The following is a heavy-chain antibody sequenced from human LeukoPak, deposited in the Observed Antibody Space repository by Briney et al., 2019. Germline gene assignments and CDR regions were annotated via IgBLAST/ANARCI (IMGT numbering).Heavy chain of an antibody. CDR2: ISSNGGST. Sequence: GGSLRLSCSASGFTFSSYAMHWVRQAPGKGLEYVSAISSNGGSTYYADSVKGRLTISRDNSKNTLYLQMSSLRAEDTAVYYCVKDLLPGYSSGWSVNYWGQGTLVTVSS. J-gene: IGHJ4*02. V-gene: IGHV3-64D*06. CDR3: VKDLLPGYSSGWSVNY. D-gene: IGHD6-19*01. CDR1: GFTFSSYA.